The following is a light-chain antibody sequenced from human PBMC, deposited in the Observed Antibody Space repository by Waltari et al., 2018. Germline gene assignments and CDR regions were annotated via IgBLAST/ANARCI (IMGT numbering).Light chain of an antibody. Sequence: DIQMTQSPSSLSASVGDRVTITCQASQDISSYLNWYQQKAGKAPKLLMSAASNLVAGVPSRFSGDRFGTDFTFTITSLQSEDIATYYCQQYADLPWTFGQGTKVEIK. CDR1: QDISSY. J-gene: IGKJ1*01. V-gene: IGKV1-33*01. CDR2: AAS. CDR3: QQYADLPWT.